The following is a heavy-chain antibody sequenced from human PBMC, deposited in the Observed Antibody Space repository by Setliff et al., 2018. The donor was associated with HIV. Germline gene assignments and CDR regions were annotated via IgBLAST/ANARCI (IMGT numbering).Heavy chain of an antibody. J-gene: IGHJ4*02. Sequence: GASVKVSCKASGYRFSSYGISWVRQAPGQGLEWMGWISAYNGNTKYTQKFQGRVTMTTDTSTSTAYMELRSLRSDDTAVYYCAKADYCSGGSCNSRRSIDYWGQGTLVTVSS. CDR1: GYRFSSYG. CDR2: ISAYNGNT. V-gene: IGHV1-18*01. CDR3: AKADYCSGGSCNSRRSIDY. D-gene: IGHD2-15*01.